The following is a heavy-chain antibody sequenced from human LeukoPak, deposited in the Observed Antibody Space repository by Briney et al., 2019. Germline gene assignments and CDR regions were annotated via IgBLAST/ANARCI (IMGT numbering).Heavy chain of an antibody. CDR3: TTDRDGPTWYYYYMDV. J-gene: IGHJ6*03. CDR1: GFTFSNAW. V-gene: IGHV3-15*01. Sequence: GGSLRLSCAASGFTFSNAWMSWVRQAPGKGLEWVGRIKSKTDGGTTDYAAPVKGRFTISRDDSKNTLYLQMNSLKTEDTAVYYCTTDRDGPTWYYYYMDVWGKGTTVTVSS. CDR2: IKSKTDGGTT. D-gene: IGHD3-10*01.